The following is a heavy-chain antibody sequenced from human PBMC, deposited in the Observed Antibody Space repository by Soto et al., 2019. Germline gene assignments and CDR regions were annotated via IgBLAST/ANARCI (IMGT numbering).Heavy chain of an antibody. J-gene: IGHJ6*04. V-gene: IGHV3-30*18. D-gene: IGHD3-10*01. CDR3: AKDRQGGSYMDV. CDR2: ISYDGSNK. CDR1: GFTFSSYG. Sequence: GGSLRLSCAASGFTFSSYGMHWVRQAPGKGLEWVAVISYDGSNKYYADSVKGRFTISRDNSKNTLYLQMNSLRAEDTAVYYCAKDRQGGSYMDVWSKGTTDIVSS.